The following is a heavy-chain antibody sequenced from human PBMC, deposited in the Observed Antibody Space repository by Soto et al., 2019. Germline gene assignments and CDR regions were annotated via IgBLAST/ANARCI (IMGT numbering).Heavy chain of an antibody. V-gene: IGHV1-69*06. CDR2: IIPIFNST. D-gene: IGHD2-2*02. Sequence: QVQLVQSGAEVKTPGSSLKVSCTVSGSRFSNYVISWVRQAPGHGLEWLGRIIPIFNSTQYAQKFQGRVTLPAGKSTTTASLELSSLRSDDTAVYYCAREGRGKKAGYNGLVSLGYWGQGTLVTVSS. CDR1: GSRFSNYV. J-gene: IGHJ4*02. CDR3: AREGRGKKAGYNGLVSLGY.